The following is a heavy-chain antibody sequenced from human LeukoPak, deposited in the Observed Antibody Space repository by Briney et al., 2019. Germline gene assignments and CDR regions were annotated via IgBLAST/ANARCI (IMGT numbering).Heavy chain of an antibody. J-gene: IGHJ4*02. V-gene: IGHV3-7*01. CDR2: IKKDRSEK. CDR1: GFTFSSYW. Sequence: GGLLRLSCAASGFTFSSYWMSSVRQAPGKGLEWVANIKKDRSEKYYMDSVKGRFTISRDNAKNSLYLQMNSLRAEDTAVYYCARDLYRIVVVPHYFDYWGQGTLVTVSS. CDR3: ARDLYRIVVVPHYFDY. D-gene: IGHD3-22*01.